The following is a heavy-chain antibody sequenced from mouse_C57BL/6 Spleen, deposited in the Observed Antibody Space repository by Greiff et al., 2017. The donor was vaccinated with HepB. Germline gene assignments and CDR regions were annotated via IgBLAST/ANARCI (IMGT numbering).Heavy chain of an antibody. D-gene: IGHD2-3*01. Sequence: EVKLVESGGGLVKPGGSLKLSCAASGFTFSSYAMSWVRQTPEKRLEWVATISDGGSYTYYPDNVKGRFTISRDNATNNLYLQMSHLKSEDTAMYYCARAYDGYYAMDYWGQGTSVTVSS. V-gene: IGHV5-4*03. J-gene: IGHJ4*01. CDR2: ISDGGSYT. CDR3: ARAYDGYYAMDY. CDR1: GFTFSSYA.